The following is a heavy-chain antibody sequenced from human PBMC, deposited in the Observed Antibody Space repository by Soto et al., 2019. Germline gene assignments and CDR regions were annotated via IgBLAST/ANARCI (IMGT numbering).Heavy chain of an antibody. CDR3: ARWGTTGGFDL. D-gene: IGHD3-16*01. V-gene: IGHV3-30*19. J-gene: IGHJ5*02. Sequence: QLQLVESGGGVVQPGTSLRLSCAASGFMFKSYVMHWVRQAPGKGLEWVALTSYDGSNNYYGDSVKGRFTVSRDNSQSTLHLQMDRLRPEDTALYYCARWGTTGGFDLWGQGTLVSVSS. CDR1: GFMFKSYV. CDR2: TSYDGSNN.